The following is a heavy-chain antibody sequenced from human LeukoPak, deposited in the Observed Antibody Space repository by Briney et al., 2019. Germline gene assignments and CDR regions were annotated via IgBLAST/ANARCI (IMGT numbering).Heavy chain of an antibody. CDR2: ISSSSSYI. V-gene: IGHV3-21*01. J-gene: IGHJ4*02. CDR3: ARGPVSGLFEY. CDR1: GVNFSSYI. D-gene: IGHD1-26*01. Sequence: GGSLRLSCPASGVNFSSYIMNWVRQAPGKGLEWVSAISSSSSYIYYADSVKGRFTISRDNAKNSLYLQMNSLRAEDTAVYYCARGPVSGLFEYWGQGTLVIVSS.